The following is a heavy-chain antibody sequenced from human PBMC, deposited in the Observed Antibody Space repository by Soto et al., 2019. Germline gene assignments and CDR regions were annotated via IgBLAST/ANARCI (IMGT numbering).Heavy chain of an antibody. CDR3: ARLPLTGRDAFDI. CDR1: GGTFSSYI. D-gene: IGHD3-9*01. Sequence: ASVKVSCKASGGTFSSYIISWVRQAPGQGLEWMGRIIPILGIANYAQKFQGRVTITADKSTSTAYMELSSLRSEDTAVYYCARLPLTGRDAFDIWGQGTMVTVSS. V-gene: IGHV1-69*02. CDR2: IIPILGIA. J-gene: IGHJ3*02.